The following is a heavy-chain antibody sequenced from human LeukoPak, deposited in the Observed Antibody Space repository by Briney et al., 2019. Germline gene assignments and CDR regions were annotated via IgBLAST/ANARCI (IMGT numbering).Heavy chain of an antibody. J-gene: IGHJ5*02. CDR3: ARVQDTAMVRVFDP. V-gene: IGHV4-61*02. CDR1: GYSISSGYY. CDR2: IYTSGST. D-gene: IGHD5-18*01. Sequence: PSETLSLTCTVSGYSISSGYYWGWIRQPAGKGLEWIGRIYTSGSTNYNPSLKSRVTISVDTSKNQFSLKLSSVTAADTAVYYCARVQDTAMVRVFDPWGQGTLVTVSS.